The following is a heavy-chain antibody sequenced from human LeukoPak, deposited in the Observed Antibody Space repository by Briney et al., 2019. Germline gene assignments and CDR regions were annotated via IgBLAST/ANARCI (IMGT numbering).Heavy chain of an antibody. CDR2: ISSSGSTI. CDR3: AREWFGERSDDY. V-gene: IGHV3-48*03. J-gene: IGHJ4*02. Sequence: GGSLRLSCAASGFTFSSYEMNWVRQAPGKGLEWVSYISSSGSTIYYADSVKGRFTISRDNAKNSLYLQMNSLRAEDTAVYYCAREWFGERSDDYWGQGTLVTVSS. CDR1: GFTFSSYE. D-gene: IGHD3-10*01.